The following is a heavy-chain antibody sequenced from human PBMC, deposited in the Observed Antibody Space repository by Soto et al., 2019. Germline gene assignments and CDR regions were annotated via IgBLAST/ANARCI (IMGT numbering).Heavy chain of an antibody. CDR3: ARGSHYDFWSGQMPAIDH. CDR1: GGSFSGYY. CDR2: INHSGST. Sequence: SETLSLTCAVYGGSFSGYYWSWIRQPPGKGLEWIGEINHSGSTNYNPSLKSRVTISVDTSKNQFSLKLSSVTAADTAVYYCARGSHYDFWSGQMPAIDHRGRGTLVTVSS. V-gene: IGHV4-34*01. D-gene: IGHD3-3*01. J-gene: IGHJ4*02.